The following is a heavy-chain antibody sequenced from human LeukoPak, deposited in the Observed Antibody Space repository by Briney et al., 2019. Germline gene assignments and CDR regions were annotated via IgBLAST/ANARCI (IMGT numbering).Heavy chain of an antibody. CDR2: VRSKANNYAA. CDR3: TRYFPDERSGRYGDC. CDR1: VFPFSGSP. V-gene: IGHV3-73*01. Sequence: QTGGSLGLSCAASVFPFSGSPIHWVPLASGKGVEWVGRVRSKANNYAAAYAASLKGRFTLSRDESHNTAYLQMNSLKTEGTAVYYCTRYFPDERSGRYGDCWGQGTLVTVSS. J-gene: IGHJ4*02. D-gene: IGHD6-19*01.